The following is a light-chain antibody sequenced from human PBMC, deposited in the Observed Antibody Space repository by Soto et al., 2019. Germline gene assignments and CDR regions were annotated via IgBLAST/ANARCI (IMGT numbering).Light chain of an antibody. Sequence: DIQMTQSPSTLSASVGDRVTITCRASQSLGNWLAWYQQKPGKAPKLLIYDASTLESGVPSRFGGSGSGTEFTLTISSLQPDDSGSYYCQQHKSYPVTFGGGTKVDIK. V-gene: IGKV1-5*01. CDR2: DAS. CDR1: QSLGNW. J-gene: IGKJ4*01. CDR3: QQHKSYPVT.